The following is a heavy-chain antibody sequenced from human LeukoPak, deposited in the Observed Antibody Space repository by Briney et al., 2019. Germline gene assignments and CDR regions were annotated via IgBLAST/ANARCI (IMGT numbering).Heavy chain of an antibody. Sequence: AGGSLRLSCAASGFTFSSYGMHWVRRAPGKGLEWVAVISYDGSNKYYADSVKGRFTISRDNSKNTLYLQMNSLRAEDTAVYYCAKDFAATTGVDYWGQGTLVTVSS. D-gene: IGHD5-12*01. V-gene: IGHV3-30*18. CDR1: GFTFSSYG. CDR2: ISYDGSNK. J-gene: IGHJ4*02. CDR3: AKDFAATTGVDY.